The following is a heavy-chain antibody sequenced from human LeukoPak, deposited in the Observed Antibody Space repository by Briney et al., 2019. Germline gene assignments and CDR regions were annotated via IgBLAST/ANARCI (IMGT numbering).Heavy chain of an antibody. CDR1: GFTFSDYS. J-gene: IGHJ4*02. Sequence: PGGSLRLSCAASGFTFSDYSMNWVRQAPGKGLEWVSSISSDSSYIYYANSLKRRLTISRDNAKNSLYLQIDSLRAEDTAVYYCASAPTDYVETSWYYFDYWGQGTLVTVSS. CDR2: ISSDSSYI. D-gene: IGHD4-17*01. V-gene: IGHV3-21*01. CDR3: ASAPTDYVETSWYYFDY.